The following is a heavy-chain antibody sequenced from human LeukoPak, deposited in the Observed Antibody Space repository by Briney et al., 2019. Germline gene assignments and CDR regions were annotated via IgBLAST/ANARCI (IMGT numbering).Heavy chain of an antibody. J-gene: IGHJ3*02. D-gene: IGHD3-3*01. V-gene: IGHV4-30-4*08. Sequence: SETLSLTCTVSGGSISSGDYYWSWIRQPPGKGLEWIGYIYYSGSTYYNPSLKSRVTISVDTSKNQFSLKLSSVTAADTAVYYCARVQFLGWLRPGAFDIWGQGTMVTVSS. CDR2: IYYSGST. CDR1: GGSISSGDYY. CDR3: ARVQFLGWLRPGAFDI.